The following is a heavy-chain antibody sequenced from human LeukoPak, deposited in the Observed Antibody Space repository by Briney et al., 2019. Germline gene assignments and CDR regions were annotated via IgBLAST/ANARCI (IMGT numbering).Heavy chain of an antibody. V-gene: IGHV4-39*07. CDR1: GGSISSSSYY. D-gene: IGHD6-19*01. Sequence: SETLSLTCTVSGGSISSSSYYPGWISQPPGNGLEWIGEINHSGSTNYNPSLKSRVTISVDTSKNQFSLKLSSVTAADTAVYYCARLGWSYGMDVWGQGTTVTVSS. J-gene: IGHJ6*02. CDR3: ARLGWSYGMDV. CDR2: INHSGST.